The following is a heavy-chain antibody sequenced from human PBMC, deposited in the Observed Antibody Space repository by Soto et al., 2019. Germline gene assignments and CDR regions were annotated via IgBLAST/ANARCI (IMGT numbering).Heavy chain of an antibody. D-gene: IGHD2-2*01. CDR2: ISGSGGST. Sequence: EVQLLESGGGLVQPGGSLRLPCAASGFTFSSHAMSWVRQAPGKGLEWVAGISGSGGSTDYADSVKGRFTISRDSSKNRLYLEMDSLSVEDTAVYYCAKGYCSSTSCYAGFDYWCQRALVTVS. CDR1: GFTFSSHA. V-gene: IGHV3-23*01. CDR3: AKGYCSSTSCYAGFDY. J-gene: IGHJ4*02.